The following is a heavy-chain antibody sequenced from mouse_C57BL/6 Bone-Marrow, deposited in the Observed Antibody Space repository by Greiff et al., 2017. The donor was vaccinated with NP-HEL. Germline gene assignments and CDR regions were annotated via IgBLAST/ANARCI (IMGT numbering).Heavy chain of an antibody. CDR2: IYPGDGDT. J-gene: IGHJ1*03. CDR1: GYAFSSYW. Sequence: QVQLKESGAELVKPGASVKISCKASGYAFSSYWMNWVKQRPGKGLEWIGQIYPGDGDTNYNGKFKGKATLTADKSSSTAYMQLSSLTSEDSAVYFCARGGGYDYDVYFDVWGTGTTVTVSS. V-gene: IGHV1-80*01. CDR3: ARGGGYDYDVYFDV. D-gene: IGHD2-4*01.